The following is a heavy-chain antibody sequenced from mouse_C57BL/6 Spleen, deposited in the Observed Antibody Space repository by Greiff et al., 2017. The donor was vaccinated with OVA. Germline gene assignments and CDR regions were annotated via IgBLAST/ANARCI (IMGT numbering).Heavy chain of an antibody. V-gene: IGHV1-42*01. CDR1: GYSFTGYY. CDR2: INPSTGGT. CDR3: ARLSYYAMDY. J-gene: IGHJ4*01. Sequence: VQLQQSGPELVKPGASVKISCKASGYSFTGYYMNWVKQSPEKSLEWIGEINPSTGGTTYNQKFKAKATLTVDKSSSTAYMQLKSLTSEDSAVYYCARLSYYAMDYWGQGTSVTVSS.